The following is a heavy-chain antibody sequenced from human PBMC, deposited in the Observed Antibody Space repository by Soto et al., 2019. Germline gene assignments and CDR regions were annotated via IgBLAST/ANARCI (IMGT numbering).Heavy chain of an antibody. D-gene: IGHD1-1*01. Sequence: PSETLSLTCTVSGDSICLNYWTWIRQPPGQGREWIGSGCNSGSTNYNPSLKSRVTISVNTSKNQFFQRLSPVPAADTADYSCGRGREAYNGSDVGYWGQGTLVTVSS. V-gene: IGHV4-59*01. CDR3: GRGREAYNGSDVGY. CDR1: GDSICLNY. J-gene: IGHJ4*02. CDR2: GCNSGST.